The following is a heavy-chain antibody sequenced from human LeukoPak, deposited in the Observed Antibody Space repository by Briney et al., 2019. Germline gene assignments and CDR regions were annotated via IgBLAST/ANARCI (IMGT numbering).Heavy chain of an antibody. D-gene: IGHD2-15*01. CDR1: GFTFSNYD. CDR3: ARDPGGSAFDI. CDR2: IWSDGSNE. Sequence: GGSLRLSCAASGFTFSNYDMHWVRQAPGKGLEWVAIIWSDGSNEDYADSVKGRFTISRDNSKNTLYLQMNSLRAEDTAVYYCARDPGGSAFDIWGQGTMVIVSS. J-gene: IGHJ3*02. V-gene: IGHV3-33*08.